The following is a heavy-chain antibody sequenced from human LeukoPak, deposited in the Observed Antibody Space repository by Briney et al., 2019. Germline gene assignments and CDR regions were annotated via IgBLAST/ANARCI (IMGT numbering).Heavy chain of an antibody. CDR1: GFTFSSYA. J-gene: IGHJ4*02. CDR2: VWHDGSNR. Sequence: GGSLRLSCTAPGFTFSSYAIHWIRQAPGKGLEWVAMVWHDGSNRYYSEAVKGRFTISRDNSKNTVYLQINSLRAEDTAVYYCARELFGSGSCPDYWGQGTRVTVSS. V-gene: IGHV3-33*01. D-gene: IGHD3-10*01. CDR3: ARELFGSGSCPDY.